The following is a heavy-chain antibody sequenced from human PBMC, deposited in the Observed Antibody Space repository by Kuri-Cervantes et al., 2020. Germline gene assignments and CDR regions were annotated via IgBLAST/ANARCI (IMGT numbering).Heavy chain of an antibody. D-gene: IGHD1-14*01. J-gene: IGHJ4*02. CDR1: GTSIRGYY. Sequence: GSLRLSCTVSGTSIRGYYWNWVRQSPDRGLEWIGYIYFTGKTNYNPSLKSRVTMSLDTSKSQFSLKVNSVTAADTAVYYCTRGNRNFDFWGQGTLVTVSS. V-gene: IGHV4-59*01. CDR2: IYFTGKT. CDR3: TRGNRNFDF.